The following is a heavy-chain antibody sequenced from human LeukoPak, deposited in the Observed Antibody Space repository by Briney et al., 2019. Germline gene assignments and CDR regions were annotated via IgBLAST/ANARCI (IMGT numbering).Heavy chain of an antibody. Sequence: SETLSLTCTVSGGSISSSNYYWGWIRQPPGKGLEWIANIYYIGTTYYNPSLKSRVTMSVDTSKNQFSLKLSSVTAADTAVYYCARAPCSGGSCQYWYFDLWGRGTLVTVSS. D-gene: IGHD2-15*01. CDR1: GGSISSSNYY. CDR2: IYYIGTT. CDR3: ARAPCSGGSCQYWYFDL. J-gene: IGHJ2*01. V-gene: IGHV4-39*07.